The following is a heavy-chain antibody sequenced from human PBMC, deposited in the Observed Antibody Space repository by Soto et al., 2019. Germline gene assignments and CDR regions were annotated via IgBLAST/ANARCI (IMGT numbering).Heavy chain of an antibody. CDR2: ITWNGGTI. CDR3: AKGGSAALIAPSGRDNWFDP. Sequence: GGSLRLSCAASGFAFDDYVMHWVRQPPGRGLEWVSGITWNGGTIRYVDSVKGRFTLSRDNAENSLYLQMNSLRPEDTAVYYFAKGGSAALIAPSGRDNWFDPWGQGTQVTVSS. CDR1: GFAFDDYV. V-gene: IGHV3-9*01. J-gene: IGHJ5*02. D-gene: IGHD6-13*01.